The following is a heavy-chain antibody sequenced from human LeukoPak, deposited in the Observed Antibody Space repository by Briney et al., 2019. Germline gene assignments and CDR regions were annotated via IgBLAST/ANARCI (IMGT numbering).Heavy chain of an antibody. J-gene: IGHJ4*02. CDR3: ARVMITFGGANTFDY. CDR1: GFTFSSYE. Sequence: PGGSLRLSCAASGFTFSSYEMNWVRQAPGKGLEWVANIKQDGSEKYYVDSVKGRFTISRDNAKNSLYLQMNSLRAEDTAVYYCARVMITFGGANTFDYWGQGTLVTVSS. CDR2: IKQDGSEK. D-gene: IGHD3-16*01. V-gene: IGHV3-7*01.